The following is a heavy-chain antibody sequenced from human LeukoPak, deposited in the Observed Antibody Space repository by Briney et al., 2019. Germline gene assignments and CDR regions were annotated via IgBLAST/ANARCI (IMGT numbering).Heavy chain of an antibody. CDR3: ARDTYGSGSYYNAPLDY. V-gene: IGHV3-23*01. Sequence: GGSLRLSCAASGFTFSSYAMSWVRQAPGKGMEWVSAISGSGGSTYYADSVKGRFTISRDNSKNSLYMQLNSLRAEDTAVYYCARDTYGSGSYYNAPLDYWGQGTLVTVSS. CDR1: GFTFSSYA. CDR2: ISGSGGST. J-gene: IGHJ4*02. D-gene: IGHD3-10*01.